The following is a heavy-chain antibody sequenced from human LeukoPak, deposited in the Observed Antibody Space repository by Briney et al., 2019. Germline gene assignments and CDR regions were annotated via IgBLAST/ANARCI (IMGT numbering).Heavy chain of an antibody. Sequence: GGSLRLSCTASGFTFGDFAMSWVHQAPGKGLEWVGFIRSKAYGGTTDYAASVKGRFTISRDDSKSITYLQMNSLKTEDTAVYYCTRGFSSWPYYFDYWGQGTLVTVSS. CDR1: GFTFGDFA. CDR3: TRGFSSWPYYFDY. D-gene: IGHD6-13*01. J-gene: IGHJ4*02. V-gene: IGHV3-49*04. CDR2: IRSKAYGGTT.